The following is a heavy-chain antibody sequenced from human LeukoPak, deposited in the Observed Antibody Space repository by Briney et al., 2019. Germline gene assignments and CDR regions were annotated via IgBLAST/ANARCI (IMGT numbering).Heavy chain of an antibody. J-gene: IGHJ4*02. CDR3: AKVNYYQPYF. CDR1: GFTLSSYA. V-gene: IGHV3-23*01. D-gene: IGHD2-2*01. CDR2: IDVTTGGS. Sequence: AGGSLRLSCAASGFTLSSYAMSWVRQAPGKGLEWVSTIDVTTGGSYYADSVKGRFTIFRDTFQNTLYLQLNSLRVDDTAVYYCAKVNYYQPYFWGQGTLVTVSS.